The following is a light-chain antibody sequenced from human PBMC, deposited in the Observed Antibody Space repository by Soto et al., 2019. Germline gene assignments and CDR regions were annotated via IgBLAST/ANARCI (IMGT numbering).Light chain of an antibody. CDR2: DAS. CDR1: QSVTNW. Sequence: DIQMTQSPSTLSASAGDRVTITCRASQSVTNWLAWYQQKPGKAPNLLIYDASRLPSGIPSSISGSGSGTEFTLTISSLQHDDFATYYCQQYTTSPYTFGQGTKLEIK. J-gene: IGKJ2*01. CDR3: QQYTTSPYT. V-gene: IGKV1-5*01.